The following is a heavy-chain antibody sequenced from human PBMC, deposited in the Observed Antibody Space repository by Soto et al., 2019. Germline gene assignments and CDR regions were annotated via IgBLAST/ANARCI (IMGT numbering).Heavy chain of an antibody. CDR2: TNKDGSEA. Sequence: GGSLRLSCVASGFLFRNDYMSLVRQSPGKGLEWVAKTNKDGSEAYYVDSLEGRFAISRDNAKNLLFLEMKSLRVDDTAVYYCARHGGFSLDSWGRGTLVTVSS. J-gene: IGHJ4*02. V-gene: IGHV3-7*03. CDR1: GFLFRNDY. CDR3: ARHGGFSLDS.